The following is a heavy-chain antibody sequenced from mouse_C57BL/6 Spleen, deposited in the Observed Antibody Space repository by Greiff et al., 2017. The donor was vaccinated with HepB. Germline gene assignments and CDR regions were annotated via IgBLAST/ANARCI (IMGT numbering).Heavy chain of an antibody. CDR1: GYTFTSYW. CDR2: IDPSDSYT. CDR3: ARKGVYYDFDY. D-gene: IGHD2-4*01. Sequence: QVQLQQPGAELVMPGASVKLSCKASGYTFTSYWMHWVKQRPGQGLEWIGEIDPSDSYTNYNQKFKGKSTLTEDKSSSTAYMQLSSLTSEDSAVYYCARKGVYYDFDYWGQGTTLTVSS. V-gene: IGHV1-69*01. J-gene: IGHJ2*01.